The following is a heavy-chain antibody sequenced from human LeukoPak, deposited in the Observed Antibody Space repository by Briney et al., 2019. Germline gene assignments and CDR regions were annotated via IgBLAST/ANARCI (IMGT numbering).Heavy chain of an antibody. Sequence: GGSLRLSCAASGCTFSSYEMNWVRQAPGKGLEWVSYISSSGSNMYYADSVKGRFTISRDNAKNSLYLQMDSLRAEDTAVYYCARDNIRYSVDFWGQGTLVIVSS. CDR2: ISSSGSNM. V-gene: IGHV3-48*03. J-gene: IGHJ4*02. CDR1: GCTFSSYE. CDR3: ARDNIRYSVDF. D-gene: IGHD2-15*01.